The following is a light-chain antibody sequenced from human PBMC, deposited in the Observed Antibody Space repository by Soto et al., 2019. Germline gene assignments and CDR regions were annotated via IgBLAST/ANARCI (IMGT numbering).Light chain of an antibody. CDR2: GTS. V-gene: IGKV3-20*01. J-gene: IGKJ2*03. CDR3: QQYGNSPRYS. CDR1: QSVSSNY. Sequence: EIVLTQSPGTLSLSLGERATLSCRASQSVSSNYLAWYQQKPGQAPRLLIYGTSSRATGIPDRSSGSGSGTDFTLTISRLEPEDFAVYYCQQYGNSPRYSFGQGTKLEIK.